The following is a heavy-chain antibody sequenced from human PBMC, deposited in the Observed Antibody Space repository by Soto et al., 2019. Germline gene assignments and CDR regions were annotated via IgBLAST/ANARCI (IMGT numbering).Heavy chain of an antibody. Sequence: ASVKVSCKASGYTFTSYYMHWVRQATGQGIEWMGAINPSGGSTTHAQKHQGRVTMTRDTSTSTVYMEMSSLRSEDTAVYYCARGHYVMDFCSGDRHFRYYYYYLDVWGKGTTVTVSS. J-gene: IGHJ6*03. V-gene: IGHV1-46*01. CDR3: ARGHYVMDFCSGDRHFRYYYYYLDV. D-gene: IGHD3-3*01. CDR2: INPSGGST. CDR1: GYTFTSYY.